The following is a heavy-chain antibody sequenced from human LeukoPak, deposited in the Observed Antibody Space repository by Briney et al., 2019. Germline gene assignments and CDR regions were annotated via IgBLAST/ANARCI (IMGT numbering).Heavy chain of an antibody. Sequence: GGSLRLSCAASGFTFSCYAMSWLRQAPGKGLEWVSAISGSGGSTYYADSVKGRFTISRDNSKNTLYLQMNSLRAEDTAVYYCATNGGSWSYYLRYYFDFWGQGTLVTVSS. V-gene: IGHV3-23*01. CDR1: GFTFSCYA. D-gene: IGHD3-10*01. CDR2: ISGSGGST. CDR3: ATNGGSWSYYLRYYFDF. J-gene: IGHJ4*02.